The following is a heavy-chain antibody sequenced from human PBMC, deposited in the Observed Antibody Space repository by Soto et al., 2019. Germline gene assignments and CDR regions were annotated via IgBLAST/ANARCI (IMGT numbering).Heavy chain of an antibody. CDR1: GGSISSGGYY. J-gene: IGHJ5*02. D-gene: IGHD3-22*01. CDR3: ATYDSSDYYSGSPIGWFDP. Sequence: QVQLQESGPGLVKPSQTLSLTCTVSGGSISSGGYYWSWIRQHPGKGLEWIGYIYYSGSTYYNPSFRSRVTISVDTSQXXFXMKLSSVTAADTAVYYCATYDSSDYYSGSPIGWFDPWGQGTLVTVSS. V-gene: IGHV4-31*03. CDR2: IYYSGST.